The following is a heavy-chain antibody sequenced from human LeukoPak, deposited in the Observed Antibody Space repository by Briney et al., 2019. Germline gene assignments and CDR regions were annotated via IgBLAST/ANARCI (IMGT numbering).Heavy chain of an antibody. V-gene: IGHV3-74*01. D-gene: IGHD3-9*01. CDR2: INSDGSST. Sequence: GGSLRLSCAASGFTFSSYWMHWVRQAPGKGLVWVSRINSDGSSTSYADSVKGRFTISRDNAKNTLYLQMNSLRAEDTAVYYCPRLATKSYYDILTGYYYFDYWGQGTLVTVSS. CDR1: GFTFSSYW. J-gene: IGHJ4*02. CDR3: PRLATKSYYDILTGYYYFDY.